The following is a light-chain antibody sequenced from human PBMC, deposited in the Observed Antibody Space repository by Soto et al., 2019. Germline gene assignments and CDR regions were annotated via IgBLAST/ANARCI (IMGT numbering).Light chain of an antibody. V-gene: IGLV2-14*01. CDR2: EVS. CDR1: SSDVGSYNY. J-gene: IGLJ2*01. Sequence: QSALTQPASVSGSPGQSITISCTGTSSDVGSYNYVSWYQQHPDKAPKLMIYEVSNRPSGVSSRFSGSKSGNTASLTISGLQAEDEADYYCSSYTSSSTLVVFGGGTKVTVL. CDR3: SSYTSSSTLVV.